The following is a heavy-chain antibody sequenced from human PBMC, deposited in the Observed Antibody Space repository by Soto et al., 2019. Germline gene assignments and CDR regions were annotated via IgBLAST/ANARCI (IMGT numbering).Heavy chain of an antibody. CDR3: ARDLSIQGRFLEWLPHGYYGMDV. Sequence: GGSLRLSCAASGFTFSIYSMNWVRHAPGKGLEWVSSISSSSSYIYYADSVKGRFTISRDNAKNSLYLQMNSLRAEDTAVYYCARDLSIQGRFLEWLPHGYYGMDVWGQGTTVTVSS. D-gene: IGHD3-3*01. CDR1: GFTFSIYS. V-gene: IGHV3-21*01. J-gene: IGHJ6*02. CDR2: ISSSSSYI.